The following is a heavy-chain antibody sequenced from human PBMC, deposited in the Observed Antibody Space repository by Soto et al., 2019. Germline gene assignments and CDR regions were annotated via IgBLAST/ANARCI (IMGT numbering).Heavy chain of an antibody. V-gene: IGHV3-13*05. J-gene: IGHJ2*01. Sequence: LRLSCAASGFTFSSYDMHWVRQATGKGLEWVSAIGTAGDPYYPGSVKGRFTISRENAKNSLYLQMNSLRAGDTAVYYCARAHVYDSSGYYYRYWYFDLWGRGTLVTVSS. CDR3: ARAHVYDSSGYYYRYWYFDL. CDR1: GFTFSSYD. D-gene: IGHD3-22*01. CDR2: IGTAGDP.